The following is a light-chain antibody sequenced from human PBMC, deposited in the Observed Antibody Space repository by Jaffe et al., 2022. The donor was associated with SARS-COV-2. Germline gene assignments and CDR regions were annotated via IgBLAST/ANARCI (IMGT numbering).Light chain of an antibody. J-gene: IGKJ3*01. Sequence: DIQMTQSPSSLSASVGDRVTISCQASQDISDYLGWFQQKAGKAPKLLINDASNLESGVPSRFSGSGSGTDFTFTISSLQPEDIATYYCQQYDNLPFTFGPGTKVDIK. CDR2: DAS. V-gene: IGKV1-33*01. CDR1: QDISDY. CDR3: QQYDNLPFT.